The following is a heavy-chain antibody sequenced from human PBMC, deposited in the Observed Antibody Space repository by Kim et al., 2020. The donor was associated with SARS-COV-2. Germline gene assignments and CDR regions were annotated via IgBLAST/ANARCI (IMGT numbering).Heavy chain of an antibody. J-gene: IGHJ4*02. CDR1: GYTFTNFA. V-gene: IGHV1-3*01. D-gene: IGHD1-26*01. CDR2: INADNGDT. CDR3: ARVYGNYYSGGPYSFDY. Sequence: ASVKVSCKASGYTFTNFALHWVRQAPGQRLEWMGWINADNGDTKYSQMFQDRVTITRDTSASTAYMDMSSLRFEDTAIYYCARVYGNYYSGGPYSFDYWGQGTLVTVSS.